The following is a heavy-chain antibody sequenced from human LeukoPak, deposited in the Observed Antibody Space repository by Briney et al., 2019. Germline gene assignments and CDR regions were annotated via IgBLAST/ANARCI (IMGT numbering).Heavy chain of an antibody. D-gene: IGHD6-13*01. V-gene: IGHV1-69*05. J-gene: IGHJ5*02. CDR2: IIPIFGTA. CDR3: ARVVDVAAAAHNWFDP. CDR1: GGTFSSYA. Sequence: SVKVSCKASGGTFSSYAISWVRQAPGQGLEWMGGIIPIFGTANYAQKFQGRVTITTDESTSTAYMELSSLRSEDTAVYYCARVVDVAAAAHNWFDPWGQGTLVTVSS.